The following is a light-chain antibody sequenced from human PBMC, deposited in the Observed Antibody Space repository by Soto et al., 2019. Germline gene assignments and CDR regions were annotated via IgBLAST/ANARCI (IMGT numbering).Light chain of an antibody. Sequence: EIVLTQFPATLSLSPGDRATLSCSASQSVSSYLAWYQQRRGQAPRLLIYDSSNRATGIPARFSGSGSGTDFSLIISSLEPEDFAVYYCQQRSVWPLTFGGGTRVAIK. CDR1: QSVSSY. J-gene: IGKJ4*01. CDR2: DSS. CDR3: QQRSVWPLT. V-gene: IGKV3-11*01.